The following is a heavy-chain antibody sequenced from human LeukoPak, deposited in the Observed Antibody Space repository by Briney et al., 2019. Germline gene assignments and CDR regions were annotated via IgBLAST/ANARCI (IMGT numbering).Heavy chain of an antibody. D-gene: IGHD3-22*01. J-gene: IGHJ4*02. CDR2: IKQDGSEK. V-gene: IGHV3-7*01. CDR1: GFTFSSYW. Sequence: GGSLRLSCAASGFTFSSYWMSWVRQAPGKGLEWVANIKQDGSEKYCVDSVKGRFTISRDNAKNSLYLQMNSLRAEDTAVYYCASVIVVDSFDYWGQGTLVTVSS. CDR3: ASVIVVDSFDY.